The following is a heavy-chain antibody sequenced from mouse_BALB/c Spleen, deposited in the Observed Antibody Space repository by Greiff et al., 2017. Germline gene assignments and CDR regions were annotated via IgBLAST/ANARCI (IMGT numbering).Heavy chain of an antibody. V-gene: IGHV5-4*02. Sequence: EVQLVESGGGLVKPGGSLKLSCAASGFTFSDYYMYWVRQTPEKRLEWVATISDGGSYTYYPDSVKGRFTISRDNAKNNLYLQMSSLKSEDTAMYYCARDSSHDAMDYWGQGTSVTVSS. CDR2: ISDGGSYT. CDR1: GFTFSDYY. CDR3: ARDSSHDAMDY. J-gene: IGHJ4*01.